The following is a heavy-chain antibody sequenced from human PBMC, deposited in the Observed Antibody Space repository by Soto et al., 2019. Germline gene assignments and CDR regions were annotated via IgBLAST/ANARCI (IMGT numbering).Heavy chain of an antibody. CDR2: TYYSGST. CDR1: GGSIRCGGYY. V-gene: IGHV4-31*03. J-gene: IGHJ4*02. CDR3: ARAGLQLDY. Sequence: QVQLQESGPGLVKPSQTLSLTCTVSGGSIRCGGYYWSWIRQHPGKGLEWIGYTYYSGSTYYNPSLKRRVTISVDASKNQYSIKLSSVTAADTAVYYCARAGLQLDYWGQGTLVKVYS. D-gene: IGHD3-16*01.